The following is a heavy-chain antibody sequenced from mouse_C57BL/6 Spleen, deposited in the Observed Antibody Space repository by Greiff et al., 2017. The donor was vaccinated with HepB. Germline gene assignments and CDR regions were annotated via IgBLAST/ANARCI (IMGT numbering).Heavy chain of an antibody. J-gene: IGHJ3*01. CDR3: AREGRSNFPWFAY. CDR1: GYSITSGYY. D-gene: IGHD2-5*01. CDR2: ISYDGSN. V-gene: IGHV3-6*01. Sequence: DVKLQESGPGLVKPSQSLSLTCSVTGYSITSGYYWNWIRQFPGNKLEWMGYISYDGSNNYNPSLKNRISITRDTSKNQFFLKLNSVTTEDTATYYCAREGRSNFPWFAYWGQGTLVTVSA.